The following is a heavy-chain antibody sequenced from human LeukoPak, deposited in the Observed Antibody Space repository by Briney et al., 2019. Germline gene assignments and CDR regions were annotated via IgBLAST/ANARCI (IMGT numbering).Heavy chain of an antibody. J-gene: IGHJ3*02. D-gene: IGHD4-17*01. V-gene: IGHV3-11*01. CDR1: GFTFSDYY. CDR3: ASRRVYGDYVGDAFDI. Sequence: SGGSLRLSCAASGFTFSDYYMSWIRQAPGKGLEWVSYISSSGSTIYYADSVKGRFTISRDNAKNSLYLQMNSLRAEDTAVYYCASRRVYGDYVGDAFDIWGQGTMVTVSS. CDR2: ISSSGSTI.